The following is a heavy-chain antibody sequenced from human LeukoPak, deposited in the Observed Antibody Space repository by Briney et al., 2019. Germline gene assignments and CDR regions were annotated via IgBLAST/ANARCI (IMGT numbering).Heavy chain of an antibody. CDR3: ARVPSFGSSGWYIYPFYFDY. CDR2: IYTSGST. D-gene: IGHD6-19*01. J-gene: IGHJ4*02. V-gene: IGHV4-4*07. CDR1: GGSISSYY. Sequence: SETLSLTCTVSGGSISSYYWSWIRQPAGKGLEWIGRIYTSGSTNYNPSLKSRVTMSVDTSKNQFSLKLSSVTAADTAVYYCARVPSFGSSGWYIYPFYFDYWGQGTLVIVSS.